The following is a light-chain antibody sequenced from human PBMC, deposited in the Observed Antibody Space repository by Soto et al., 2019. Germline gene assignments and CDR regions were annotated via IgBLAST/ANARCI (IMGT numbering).Light chain of an antibody. Sequence: VLPQSPDTLSLSPVDRATLSCRASQSVRSTFLAWYQQKPGQAPRLLIYGASNRAAGIPERFSGSASGTEFTLTISRLEPDDSAVYYCQQYHDSPMNTFGQGTKLQIK. V-gene: IGKV3-20*01. CDR1: QSVRSTF. CDR2: GAS. J-gene: IGKJ2*01. CDR3: QQYHDSPMNT.